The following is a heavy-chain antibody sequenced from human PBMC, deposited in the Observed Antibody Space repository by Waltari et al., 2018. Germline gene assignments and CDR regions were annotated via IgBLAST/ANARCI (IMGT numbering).Heavy chain of an antibody. Sequence: QVQLQESGPGLLKPSQTLSLPCTVSGGSISSGSYYWSWIRQPAGKGLEWMGYIYTSGSTNYNPSLKSRVTISVDTSKNQFSLKLSSVTAADTAVYYCARVGEILDAFDIWGQGTMVTVSS. CDR1: GGSISSGSYY. V-gene: IGHV4-61*09. CDR3: ARVGEILDAFDI. J-gene: IGHJ3*02. CDR2: IYTSGST.